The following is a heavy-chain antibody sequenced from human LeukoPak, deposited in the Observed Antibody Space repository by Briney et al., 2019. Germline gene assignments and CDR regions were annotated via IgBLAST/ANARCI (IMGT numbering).Heavy chain of an antibody. Sequence: QPGGSLRLSCAASGFTFSSYGMHWVRQAPGKGLEWVAVMSYDGSNTYYADSVKGRFTISRDNSKNTLYLQMNSLRAEDTAVYHCAKDRYSSGWYSFDSWGQGTLVTVSS. CDR2: MSYDGSNT. V-gene: IGHV3-30*18. D-gene: IGHD6-19*01. CDR3: AKDRYSSGWYSFDS. CDR1: GFTFSSYG. J-gene: IGHJ4*02.